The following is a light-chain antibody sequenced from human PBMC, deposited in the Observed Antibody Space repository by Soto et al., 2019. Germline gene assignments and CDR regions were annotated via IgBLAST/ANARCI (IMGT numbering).Light chain of an antibody. CDR2: DAS. Sequence: EVVLTQSPATLSLSPGERATLSCGASQTVSSNYLAWYQQKPGLAPRLLIYDASTRATGIPDRFRGSGSGTDFPLTISRLEPEDSAVYSCQNYGDSPRGTFGGGTKVEIK. J-gene: IGKJ4*01. CDR3: QNYGDSPRGT. CDR1: QTVSSNY. V-gene: IGKV3D-20*01.